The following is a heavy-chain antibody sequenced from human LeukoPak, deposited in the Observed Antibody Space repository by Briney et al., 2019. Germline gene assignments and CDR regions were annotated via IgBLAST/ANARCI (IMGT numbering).Heavy chain of an antibody. CDR1: VFTFSSYE. J-gene: IGHJ1*01. V-gene: IGHV3-48*03. Sequence: GGSLRLSCAASVFTFSSYEMNWVRQAPGKGLEWISYISSSGSTIYYADSVKGRFTISRDNAKNSLHLQVNSLRAEDTAVYYCAKASSDSSSYAYFHHWGQGTLVAVST. D-gene: IGHD3-22*01. CDR3: AKASSDSSSYAYFHH. CDR2: ISSSGSTI.